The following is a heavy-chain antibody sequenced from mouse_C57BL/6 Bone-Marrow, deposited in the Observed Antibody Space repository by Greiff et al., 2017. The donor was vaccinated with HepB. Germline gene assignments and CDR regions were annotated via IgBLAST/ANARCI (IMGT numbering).Heavy chain of an antibody. V-gene: IGHV1-64*01. J-gene: IGHJ4*01. Sequence: QVQLQQPGAELVKPGASVKLSCKASGYTFTSYWMHWVKQRPGQGLEWIGMIHPNSGSTNYNEKFKSKATLTVDKSSSTAYMQLSSLTSEDSAVYYCAREGIYYGYYAMDCWGGGSSVTVSS. D-gene: IGHD1-1*01. CDR1: GYTFTSYW. CDR3: AREGIYYGYYAMDC. CDR2: IHPNSGST.